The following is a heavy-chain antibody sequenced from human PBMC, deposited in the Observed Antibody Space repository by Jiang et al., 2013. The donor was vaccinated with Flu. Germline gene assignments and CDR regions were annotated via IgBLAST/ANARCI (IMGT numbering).Heavy chain of an antibody. CDR3: ARVSAGCSGTSCYLGD. Sequence: GPGLVKPSGTLSLACAVSGGSISSHNWWTWVRQPPGKGPEWIGEIYHGEIYPSGSSNYNPSLKSRVTMSVDTSKNQFSLNLRSVTAADTAVYYCARVSAGCSGTSCYLGDWGQGTLVTVSS. D-gene: IGHD2-2*01. V-gene: IGHV4-4*02. CDR1: GGSISSHNW. CDR2: IYHGEIYPSGSS. J-gene: IGHJ4*02.